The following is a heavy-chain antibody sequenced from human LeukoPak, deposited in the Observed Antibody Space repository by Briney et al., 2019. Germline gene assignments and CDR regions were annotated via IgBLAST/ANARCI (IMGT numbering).Heavy chain of an antibody. CDR2: IIPIFGTA. D-gene: IGHD2-15*01. J-gene: IGHJ6*04. Sequence: SVKVSCKASGGTFSSYAISGVRQAPGQGLEWMGGIIPIFGTANYAQKFQGRVTITADESTSTAYMELSSLRSEDTAVYYCANDHCSGGSCYPRYYYGMDVWGKGTTVTVSS. CDR3: ANDHCSGGSCYPRYYYGMDV. V-gene: IGHV1-69*13. CDR1: GGTFSSYA.